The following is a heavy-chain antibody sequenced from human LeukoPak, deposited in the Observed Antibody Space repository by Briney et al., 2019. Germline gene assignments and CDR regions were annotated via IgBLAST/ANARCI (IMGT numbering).Heavy chain of an antibody. D-gene: IGHD2-21*01. CDR1: GFTFGPYA. V-gene: IGHV3-23*01. J-gene: IGHJ4*02. CDR2: VSGTGLYT. CDR3: AKEGGLHVVVAIRPYCLDY. Sequence: PGGSLRLSCTAPGFTFGPYAMTWVRQAPGKGLEWVATVSGTGLYTFYADSVQGRFTISRDNSKDTVYLQMNSLRAEDTAIYYCAKEGGLHVVVAIRPYCLDYWGQGTLVTVSS.